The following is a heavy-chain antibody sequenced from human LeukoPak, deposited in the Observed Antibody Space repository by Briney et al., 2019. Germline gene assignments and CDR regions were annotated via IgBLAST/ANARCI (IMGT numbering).Heavy chain of an antibody. CDR3: AARTVTTWVFDS. V-gene: IGHV4-59*08. CDR2: IYYSGST. J-gene: IGHJ4*02. D-gene: IGHD4-17*01. Sequence: SETLSLTCTVSGGSISSYYWNWIRQPPGKGLEWIGYIYYSGSTNYHPSLKSRVTISVDTSKNQFSLKLSSVTAADTAVYYCAARTVTTWVFDSWGQGTLVTVSS. CDR1: GGSISSYY.